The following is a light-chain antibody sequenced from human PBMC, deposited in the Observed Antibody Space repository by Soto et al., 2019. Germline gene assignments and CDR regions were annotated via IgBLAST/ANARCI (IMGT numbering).Light chain of an antibody. CDR3: GTWDSSLSAGV. Sequence: QSVLTQPPSLSAAPGQKVTISCSGSSSNIGDNYVSWYQQVPGTAPQVLIYDNNKRPSGIPDRFSGSKSGTSATLGITGLQTGDEADYYCGTWDSSLSAGVFGGGTKVTVL. J-gene: IGLJ3*02. CDR2: DNN. CDR1: SSNIGDNY. V-gene: IGLV1-51*01.